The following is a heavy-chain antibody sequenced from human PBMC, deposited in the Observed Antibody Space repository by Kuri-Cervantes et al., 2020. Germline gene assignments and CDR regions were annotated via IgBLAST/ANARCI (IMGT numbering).Heavy chain of an antibody. D-gene: IGHD3-10*01. CDR1: GFTFSSYG. Sequence: GESLKISCAASGFTFSSYGMHWVRQAPGKGLEWVSAISGSGGTTYYADSVKGRFTISRDNSKNTLFLQMNTLRAEDTAVYYCAKDMAYWGQGTLVTVSS. CDR3: AKDMAY. V-gene: IGHV3-23*01. J-gene: IGHJ4*02. CDR2: ISGSGGTT.